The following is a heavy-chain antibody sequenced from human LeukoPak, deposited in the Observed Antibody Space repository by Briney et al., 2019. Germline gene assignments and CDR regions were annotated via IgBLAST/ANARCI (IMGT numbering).Heavy chain of an antibody. Sequence: GGSLRLSCAASGFTFSSYAMSWVRRAPGKGLEWVSAISGSGGSTYYADSVKGRFTISRDNSRNTLYLQMNSLRAEDTAVYYCAKARLPGYHGSGSVWGKGTTVTVSS. CDR1: GFTFSSYA. J-gene: IGHJ6*04. CDR3: AKARLPGYHGSGSV. D-gene: IGHD3-10*01. V-gene: IGHV3-23*01. CDR2: ISGSGGST.